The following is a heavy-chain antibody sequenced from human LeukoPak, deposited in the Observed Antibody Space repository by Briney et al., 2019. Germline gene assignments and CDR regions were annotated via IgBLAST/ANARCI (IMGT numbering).Heavy chain of an antibody. Sequence: KPSETLSLTCTVSGGSISSYYWSWIRQPPGKGLEWIGYIYYSGSTNYNPSLKSRVTISVDTSKNQFSLKLSSVTAADTAVYYCVSSGWYGLFYWGQGTLVTVSS. J-gene: IGHJ4*02. CDR1: GGSISSYY. CDR2: IYYSGST. D-gene: IGHD6-19*01. CDR3: VSSGWYGLFY. V-gene: IGHV4-59*12.